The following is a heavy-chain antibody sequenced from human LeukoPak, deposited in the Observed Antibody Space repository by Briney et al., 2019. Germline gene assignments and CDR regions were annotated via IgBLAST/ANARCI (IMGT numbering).Heavy chain of an antibody. D-gene: IGHD2-15*01. Sequence: PGESLKISCKGFGYSFTSYWIGWVRQMPGKGMEWMGIIYPGDSDTRYSPSFQGQVTISADKSISTAYLQWSSLKASDTAMYYCARLGGYCSGGSCYGLYYFDYWGQGTLVTVSS. J-gene: IGHJ4*02. V-gene: IGHV5-51*01. CDR1: GYSFTSYW. CDR3: ARLGGYCSGGSCYGLYYFDY. CDR2: IYPGDSDT.